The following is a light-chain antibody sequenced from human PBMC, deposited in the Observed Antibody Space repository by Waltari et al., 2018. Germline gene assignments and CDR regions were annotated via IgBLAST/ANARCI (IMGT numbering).Light chain of an antibody. J-gene: IGKJ1*01. Sequence: AIRMTQSPSSLFASFGDRVTITCRATQAIGKELAWYQHRPGEAPKVLIYGASTLQNGVPSWFSGSGSGTYFTLTISRLQPEDFATYYCLHDYNYPRTFGQGTKVEVK. CDR2: GAS. CDR3: LHDYNYPRT. CDR1: QAIGKE. V-gene: IGKV1-6*02.